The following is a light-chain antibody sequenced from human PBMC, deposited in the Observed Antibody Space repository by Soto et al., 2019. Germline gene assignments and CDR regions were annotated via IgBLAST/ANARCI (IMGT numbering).Light chain of an antibody. V-gene: IGKV3-20*01. CDR2: AAS. J-gene: IGKJ1*01. CDR3: QQYGSSPVT. Sequence: EIGLTQAPGTLFLFPGEKATLSCRASQSVSSSLAWYQQKPGQAPSLLIYAASSRATGIPDRFSGSGSGADFTLTITRLEPEDFAVYYCQQYGSSPVTFGQGTKVDIK. CDR1: QSVSSS.